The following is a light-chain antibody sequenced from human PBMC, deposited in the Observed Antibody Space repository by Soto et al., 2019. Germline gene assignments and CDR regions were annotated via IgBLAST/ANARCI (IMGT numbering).Light chain of an antibody. J-gene: IGLJ1*01. V-gene: IGLV2-11*01. CDR3: SSYAGRYTYV. CDR2: DAT. Sequence: QSALTQPRSVSGSPGQSVSIFCTGTSSDVGGYNYVSWYQQHPGKAPKVMIYDATKRPPGVPDRFSGSKSGNTASLTISGLQSEDEADYYCSSYAGRYTYVFGTGTKLTVL. CDR1: SSDVGGYNY.